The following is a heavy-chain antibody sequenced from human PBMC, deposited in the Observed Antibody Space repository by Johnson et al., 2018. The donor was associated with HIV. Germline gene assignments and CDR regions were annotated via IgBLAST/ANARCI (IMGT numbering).Heavy chain of an antibody. V-gene: IGHV3-66*02. D-gene: IGHD6-19*01. CDR1: GFTVSSNY. CDR3: ANDCSSGWWRITKSDAFDI. J-gene: IGHJ3*02. CDR2: IYSGGST. Sequence: EKLVESGGGLVQPGGSLRLSCAASGFTVSSNYMSWVRQAPGKGLEWVSVIYSGGSTYYADSVRDRFTISRDNSKNTLYLQMNSLRAEDTAVCYCANDCSSGWWRITKSDAFDIWGQGTMVTVSS.